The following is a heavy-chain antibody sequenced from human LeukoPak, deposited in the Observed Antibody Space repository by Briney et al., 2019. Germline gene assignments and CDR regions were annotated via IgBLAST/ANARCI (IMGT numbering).Heavy chain of an antibody. J-gene: IGHJ6*02. CDR3: AGGRTPGYYYGMDV. CDR1: GFTFSSNG. CDR2: IWYDGSKK. D-gene: IGHD4-23*01. V-gene: IGHV3-33*01. Sequence: GGSLRLSCAASGFTFSSNGMNWVRQAPGKGLEWVAVIWYDGSKKYYADSVKGRFTISRDNSKNIVDLQMNSLRAEDTAVYYCAGGRTPGYYYGMDVWGQGTTVTVSS.